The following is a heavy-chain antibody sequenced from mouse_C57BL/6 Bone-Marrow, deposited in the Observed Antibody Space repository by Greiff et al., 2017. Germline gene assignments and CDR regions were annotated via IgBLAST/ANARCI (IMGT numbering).Heavy chain of an antibody. D-gene: IGHD1-1*01. V-gene: IGHV1-69*01. CDR1: GYTFTSYW. J-gene: IGHJ4*01. CDR3: ARSDYGGYAMDY. CDR2: IDPSDSYT. Sequence: QVQLKQPGAELVMPGASVKLSCKASGYTFTSYWMHWVKQRPGQGLEWIGEIDPSDSYTNYNQKFKGKSTLTVDKSSSTAYMQLSSLTSEDSAVYYCARSDYGGYAMDYWGQGTSVTVSS.